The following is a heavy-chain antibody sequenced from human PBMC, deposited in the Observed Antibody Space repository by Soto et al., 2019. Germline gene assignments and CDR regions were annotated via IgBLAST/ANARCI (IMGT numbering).Heavy chain of an antibody. CDR3: SGTSITVGFGMDV. D-gene: IGHD4-4*01. Sequence: EMQLVESGGGLVKPGGSLRLSCSASGFTFNTYSLNWVRQAPGKGLEWVSSISSGSNYIYYRDSVKGRCTNSRDNGKTSLFLQMNSLSVEDAAIYYCSGTSITVGFGMDVWGQGTTVTVSS. CDR2: ISSGSNYI. CDR1: GFTFNTYS. J-gene: IGHJ6*02. V-gene: IGHV3-21*01.